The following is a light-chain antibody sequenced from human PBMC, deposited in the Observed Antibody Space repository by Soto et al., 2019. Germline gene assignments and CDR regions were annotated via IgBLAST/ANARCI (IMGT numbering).Light chain of an antibody. J-gene: IGLJ1*01. CDR3: SSYTRSSTSYV. V-gene: IGLV2-14*01. CDR2: EVR. CDR1: MRDVGAYNL. Sequence: QSALTQPASVSGSAGQSITISCSGTMRDVGAYNLVSWYQQHPGTAPKLIIYEVRNRPSGISSRFSGSRSGNTASLTISGLQPEDEGDYYCSSYTRSSTSYVFGTGTKVTVL.